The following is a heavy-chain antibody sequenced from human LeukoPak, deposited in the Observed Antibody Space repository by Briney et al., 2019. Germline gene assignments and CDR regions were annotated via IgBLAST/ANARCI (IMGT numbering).Heavy chain of an antibody. J-gene: IGHJ4*02. CDR1: GFTVSSNY. D-gene: IGHD3-10*01. V-gene: IGHV3-66*01. Sequence: GGSLRLSCAASGFTVSSNYMSWVRQAPGKGLGWVSVIYSGGSTYYADSVKGRFTISRDNSKNTLYLQMNSLRAEDTAVYYCARAPYGSGIDYWGQGTLVTVSS. CDR3: ARAPYGSGIDY. CDR2: IYSGGST.